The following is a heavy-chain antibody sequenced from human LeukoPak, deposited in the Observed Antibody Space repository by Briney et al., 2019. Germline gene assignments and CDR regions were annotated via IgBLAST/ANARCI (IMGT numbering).Heavy chain of an antibody. CDR1: GYTFTGYY. V-gene: IGHV1-2*02. D-gene: IGHD6-13*01. CDR3: ARCVAAGIGCYYGMDV. CDR2: INPNSGGT. Sequence: ASVKVSCKASGYTFTGYYMHWVRPAPGQGLEWMGWINPNSGGTNYAQKFQGRVTMTRDTSISTAYMELSRLRSDDTAVYYCARCVAAGIGCYYGMDVWGQGTTVTVSS. J-gene: IGHJ6*02.